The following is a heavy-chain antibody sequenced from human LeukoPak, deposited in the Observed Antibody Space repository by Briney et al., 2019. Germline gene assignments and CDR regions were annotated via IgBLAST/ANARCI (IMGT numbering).Heavy chain of an antibody. Sequence: PSETLSLTCTVSGYSISSGYYWGWIRQPPGKGLEWIGSIYHSGRTFYNPSLKSRVTISVDTSKNQFSLKLTSVTAADTAVYYCARGHTAVTRHFDFWGQGTLVTVSS. D-gene: IGHD4-17*01. J-gene: IGHJ4*02. V-gene: IGHV4-38-2*02. CDR3: ARGHTAVTRHFDF. CDR2: IYHSGRT. CDR1: GYSISSGYY.